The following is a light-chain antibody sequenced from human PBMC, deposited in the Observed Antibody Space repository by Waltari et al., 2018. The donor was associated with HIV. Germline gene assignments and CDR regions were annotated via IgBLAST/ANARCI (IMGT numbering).Light chain of an antibody. CDR2: GNT. Sequence: QPVLTQPPSVSGAPGQRVTISCTGNRSNIGAHYDVHWYQQFPGTAPKLLIYGNTNRPSGVPYRFSGSKSGTSASLAITGLRAEDEAEYFCQSYDSSLSGSEVFGGGTKVIVL. J-gene: IGLJ2*01. CDR3: QSYDSSLSGSEV. CDR1: RSNIGAHYD. V-gene: IGLV1-40*01.